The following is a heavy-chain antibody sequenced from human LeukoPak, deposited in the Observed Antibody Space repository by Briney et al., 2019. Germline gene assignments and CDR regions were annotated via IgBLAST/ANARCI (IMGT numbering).Heavy chain of an antibody. J-gene: IGHJ4*02. CDR1: GYIFTSYY. CDR3: ARESLGYSYGLYYFDY. V-gene: IGHV1-46*01. Sequence: ASVKVSCKASGYIFTSYYLHWVRQAPGQGLEWMGLINPSGGSTSYAQKFQGRVTITRDTSASTAYMELSSLRSEDMAVYYCARESLGYSYGLYYFDYWGQGTLVTVSS. D-gene: IGHD5-18*01. CDR2: INPSGGST.